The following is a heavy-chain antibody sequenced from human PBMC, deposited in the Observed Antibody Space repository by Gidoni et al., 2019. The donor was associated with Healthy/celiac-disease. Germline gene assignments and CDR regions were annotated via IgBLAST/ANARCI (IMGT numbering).Heavy chain of an antibody. CDR3: AKEEWELPDY. D-gene: IGHD1-26*01. CDR1: GFTFSSYG. Sequence: QVQLVESGGGVVQPGRSLRLSCAASGFTFSSYGMHWVRQAPGKGLEWVAVISYDGSNKYYADSVKGRFTISRDNSKNTLYLQMNSLRAEDTAVYYCAKEEWELPDYWGQGTLVTVSS. J-gene: IGHJ4*02. V-gene: IGHV3-30*18. CDR2: ISYDGSNK.